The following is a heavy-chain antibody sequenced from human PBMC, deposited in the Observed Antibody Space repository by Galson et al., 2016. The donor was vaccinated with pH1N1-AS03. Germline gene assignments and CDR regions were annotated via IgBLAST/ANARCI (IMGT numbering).Heavy chain of an antibody. CDR2: IYPLDSDI. CDR1: RDSFTNHW. V-gene: IGHV5-51*01. D-gene: IGHD2-8*01. J-gene: IGHJ4*01. CDR3: ARHMGNSWHDGLGF. Sequence: QSGAEVKKPGESLKISCKGSRDSFTNHWIAWVRQMTGKGLEWMAIIYPLDSDIRYSPSFQGQVTISADMSISTAYLEWSSLKASDTAIYYCARHMGNSWHDGLGFWGPGTLVTVSS.